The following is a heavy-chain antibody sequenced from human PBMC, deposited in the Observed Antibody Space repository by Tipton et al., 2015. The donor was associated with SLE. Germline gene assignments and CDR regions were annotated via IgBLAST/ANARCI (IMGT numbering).Heavy chain of an antibody. CDR1: GGSIRTNY. D-gene: IGHD3-10*01. V-gene: IGHV4-59*01. CDR2: IYYSGST. CDR3: AQGGGYGSGSYFDY. J-gene: IGHJ4*02. Sequence: TLSLTCTVSGGSIRTNYWIWIRQPPGKGLEWIGYIYYSGSTNYNPSLKSRVTISVDTSKNQFSLKLSSVTAADTAVYYCAQGGGYGSGSYFDYWGQGTLVTVSS.